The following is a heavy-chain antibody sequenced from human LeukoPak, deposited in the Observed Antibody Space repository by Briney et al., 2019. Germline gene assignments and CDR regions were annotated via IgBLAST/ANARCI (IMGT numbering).Heavy chain of an antibody. V-gene: IGHV3-33*01. Sequence: GGSLRLSCAASGFTFSSYGMHWVRQAPGKGLEWVAVIWYDGSNKYYADSVKGRFTISRDNSKNTLYLQMNSLRAEDTAVYYCARGVSSGWYREYDAFDIWGQGIMVTVSS. CDR2: IWYDGSNK. D-gene: IGHD6-19*01. J-gene: IGHJ3*02. CDR1: GFTFSSYG. CDR3: ARGVSSGWYREYDAFDI.